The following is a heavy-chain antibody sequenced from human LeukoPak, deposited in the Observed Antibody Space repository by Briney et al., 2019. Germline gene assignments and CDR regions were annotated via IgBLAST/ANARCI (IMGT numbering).Heavy chain of an antibody. CDR3: ARVIPRMSITGTNWFDP. J-gene: IGHJ5*02. CDR2: IKQDGSEK. Sequence: GGSLRLSCAASGFTFSSYWMSWVRQAPGKGLEWVANIKQDGSEKYYVDSVKGRFTISRDNAKNSLYLQMNSLRAEDTAVYYCARVIPRMSITGTNWFDPGGQGTLVTVSS. V-gene: IGHV3-7*01. D-gene: IGHD1-7*01. CDR1: GFTFSSYW.